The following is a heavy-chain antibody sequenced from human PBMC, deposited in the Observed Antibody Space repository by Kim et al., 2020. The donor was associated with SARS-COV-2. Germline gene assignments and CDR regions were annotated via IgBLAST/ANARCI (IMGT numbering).Heavy chain of an antibody. CDR3: AKDLYSSSWYLHDAFDI. CDR2: ISGDGGST. D-gene: IGHD6-13*01. Sequence: GGSLRLSCAASGFTFDDYAMHWVRQAPGKGLEWVSLISGDGGSTYYADSVKGRFTISRDNSKNSLYLQMNSLRTEDTALYYCAKDLYSSSWYLHDAFDIWGQGTMVTVSS. J-gene: IGHJ3*02. CDR1: GFTFDDYA. V-gene: IGHV3-43*02.